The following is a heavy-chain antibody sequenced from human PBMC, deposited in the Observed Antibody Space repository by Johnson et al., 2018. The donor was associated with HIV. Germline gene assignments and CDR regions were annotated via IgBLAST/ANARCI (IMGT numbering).Heavy chain of an antibody. D-gene: IGHD5/OR15-5a*01. V-gene: IGHV3-33*06. J-gene: IGHJ3*02. CDR2: IWYDGNNK. CDR1: GFSFSNYG. CDR3: AKDLRVYTCDAFDI. Sequence: QVQLVESGGGVVQPGKSLRLTCAASGFSFSNYGMHWVRQAPGKGLEWVAVIWYDGNNKYYADSVKGRFTISRDNSKNTLYLQMNSLRAEDTAVYYCAKDLRVYTCDAFDIWGQGTMVTVSS.